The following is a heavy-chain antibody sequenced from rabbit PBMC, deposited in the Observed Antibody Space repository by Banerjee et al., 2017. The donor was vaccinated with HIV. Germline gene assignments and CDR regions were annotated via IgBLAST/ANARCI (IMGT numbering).Heavy chain of an antibody. J-gene: IGHJ4*01. CDR1: GFTLRSSFW. CDR3: ARGSYYNYGQFNL. Sequence: QEQLEESGGARVKPGGSLTLTGTALGFTLRSSFWMAWVRQAPGKGLEWIACINTSSGNTVYASWAKGRFTISKTSSTTVTLQMTSLTAADTATYFCARGSYYNYGQFNLWGPGTLVT. CDR2: INTSSGNT. D-gene: IGHD8-1*01. V-gene: IGHV1S45*01.